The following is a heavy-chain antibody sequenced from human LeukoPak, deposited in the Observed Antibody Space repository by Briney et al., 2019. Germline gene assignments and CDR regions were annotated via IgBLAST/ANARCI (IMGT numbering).Heavy chain of an antibody. Sequence: PSQTLSLTCTVSGGSISSSGDYWSWIRQHPGKRLEWIGYIYYSGSPNYNPSLKSRVTISADTSKNQFSLNLSSVTAADAAVYYCARVGHIVAAGTYDWWGQGTLVTVSS. V-gene: IGHV4-31*03. D-gene: IGHD6-13*01. J-gene: IGHJ4*02. CDR3: ARVGHIVAAGTYDW. CDR1: GGSISSSGDY. CDR2: IYYSGSP.